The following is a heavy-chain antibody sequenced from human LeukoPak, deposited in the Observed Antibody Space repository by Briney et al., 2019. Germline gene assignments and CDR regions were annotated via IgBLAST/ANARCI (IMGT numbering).Heavy chain of an antibody. V-gene: IGHV3-11*04. Sequence: GGSLRLSCAASGFTFSDYYMSWIRQAPGKGLEWVSYISSSGSTIYYADSVKGRFTISRDNAKNSLYLQMNSLRAEDTAVYYCARVVIAAAGTFWFDPWGQGTLVTVSS. CDR1: GFTFSDYY. D-gene: IGHD6-13*01. CDR2: ISSSGSTI. CDR3: ARVVIAAAGTFWFDP. J-gene: IGHJ5*02.